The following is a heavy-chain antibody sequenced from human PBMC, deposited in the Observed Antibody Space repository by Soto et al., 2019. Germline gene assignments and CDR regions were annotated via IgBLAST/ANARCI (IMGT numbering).Heavy chain of an antibody. V-gene: IGHV3-30*18. CDR1: GFTFSSYG. D-gene: IGHD1-1*01. CDR2: ISYDGSNK. J-gene: IGHJ4*02. Sequence: GGSLRLSCAASGFTFSSYGMHWVRQAPGKGLEWVAVISYDGSNKYYADSVKGRFTISRDNSKNTLYLQMNSLRAEDTAVYYCAKDPFNTGALSHYCDYWGQGTQVTVSS. CDR3: AKDPFNTGALSHYCDY.